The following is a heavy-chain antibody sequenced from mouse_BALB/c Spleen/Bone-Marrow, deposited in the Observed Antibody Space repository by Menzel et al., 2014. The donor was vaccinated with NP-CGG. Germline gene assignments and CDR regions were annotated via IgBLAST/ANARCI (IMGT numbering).Heavy chain of an antibody. V-gene: IGHV5-6-5*01. CDR3: ARKGWLLFDY. CDR1: GFTFSSYG. CDR2: ISGGGST. J-gene: IGHJ2*01. D-gene: IGHD2-3*01. Sequence: EVQGVESGGGLVKPGGSLKLSCAASGFTFSSYGMSWARQTPEKRLEGVASISGGGSTYYPDNVKGRFTISRDNARNILYLQMGGLRSEDTAMYYCARKGWLLFDYWGQGTTLTVSS.